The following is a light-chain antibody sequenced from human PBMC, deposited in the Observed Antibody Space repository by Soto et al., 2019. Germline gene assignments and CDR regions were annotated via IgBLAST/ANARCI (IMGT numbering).Light chain of an antibody. CDR1: QSVSIY. V-gene: IGKV3-11*01. J-gene: IGKJ4*01. CDR2: DAS. Sequence: IVLTQSPVTLSLSPGERATLCCRAIQSVSIYLAWYQQKPGQAPRLLIYDASNRATGIPARFSGSGSGTDFTLTISSLEPEDFAVYYCQQCTSWPLLSFGGGTKVDIK. CDR3: QQCTSWPLLS.